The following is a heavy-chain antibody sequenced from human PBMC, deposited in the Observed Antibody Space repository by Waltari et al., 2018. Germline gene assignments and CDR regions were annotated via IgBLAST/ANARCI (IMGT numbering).Heavy chain of an antibody. Sequence: QVQLVQSGAEVKKPGASVKVSCKASGYTFTSYDINWVRQATGQGLEWMGWMNPNSGNTGYEQKFQGRVTMTRNTSISTAYMELSSLRSEDTAVYYCARDRGGSIAAPTYYFDYWGQGTLVIVSS. D-gene: IGHD6-6*01. CDR2: MNPNSGNT. J-gene: IGHJ4*02. CDR1: GYTFTSYD. V-gene: IGHV1-8*01. CDR3: ARDRGGSIAAPTYYFDY.